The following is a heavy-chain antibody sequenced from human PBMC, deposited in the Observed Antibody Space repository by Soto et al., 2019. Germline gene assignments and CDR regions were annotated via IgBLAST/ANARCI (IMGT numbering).Heavy chain of an antibody. CDR2: ISSNGGSS. CDR3: VKAIAAAARAEYFQH. J-gene: IGHJ1*01. Sequence: GGSLRLSCSASGFTFSSYAMHWVRQAPGKGLEYVSAISSNGGSSYYADSVKGRFTISRDNSKNTLYLQMSSLRAEDTAVYYCVKAIAAAARAEYFQHWGQGTLVTVSS. CDR1: GFTFSSYA. V-gene: IGHV3-64D*08. D-gene: IGHD6-25*01.